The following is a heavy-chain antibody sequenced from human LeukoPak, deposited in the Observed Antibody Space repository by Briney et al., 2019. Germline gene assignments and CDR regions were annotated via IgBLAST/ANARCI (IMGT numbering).Heavy chain of an antibody. J-gene: IGHJ6*02. D-gene: IGHD4-23*01. CDR1: GFTFSSYA. CDR3: ALSVVSTIYSYYYGMEV. CDR2: ISGSGGST. Sequence: PGASLRLSCAASGFTFSSYAMSWVRQAPGKGLEWVSAISGSGGSTYYADSVKGRFTISRDNSKNTLYLQMNSLRAEDTAVYYCALSVVSTIYSYYYGMEVWGQGTTVTVSS. V-gene: IGHV3-23*01.